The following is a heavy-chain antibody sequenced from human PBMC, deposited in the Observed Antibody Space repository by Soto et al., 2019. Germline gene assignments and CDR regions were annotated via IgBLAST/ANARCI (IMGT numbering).Heavy chain of an antibody. CDR3: AKWNGYGDY. V-gene: IGHV3-23*01. CDR1: GFSFSTYG. J-gene: IGHJ4*02. D-gene: IGHD1-1*01. CDR2: VSGGSGVT. Sequence: EVQLMESGGGLVQPGGSLRLSCAVSGFSFSTYGVTWVRQAPGKGLEWVSGVSGGSGVTHYADSVKGRFTITGDNSKNTVYLHMNSLRVEDTAVYYCAKWNGYGDYWGQGTLVTVSS.